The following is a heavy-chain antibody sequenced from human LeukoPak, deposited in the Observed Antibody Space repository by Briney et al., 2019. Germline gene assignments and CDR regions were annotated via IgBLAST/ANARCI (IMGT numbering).Heavy chain of an antibody. CDR2: ISGSSTYI. CDR1: GLSVSSYT. V-gene: IGHV3-21*01. D-gene: IGHD4-17*01. CDR3: ARDADYGDYRFDY. J-gene: IGHJ4*02. Sequence: GGSLRLSCVTSGLSVSSYTMNWVRQAPGKGLEWVASISGSSTYIYYSDSLKGRFTISRDNAKNALYLQMNSLRVEDTAVYYCARDADYGDYRFDYWGQGTPVSVSS.